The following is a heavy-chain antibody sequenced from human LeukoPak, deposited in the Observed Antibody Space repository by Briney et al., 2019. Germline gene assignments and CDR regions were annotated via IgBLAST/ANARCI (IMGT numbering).Heavy chain of an antibody. D-gene: IGHD3-10*01. Sequence: SETLSLTCAVYGGSFSGYYWSWIRQPPGKGLEWIGEINHSGSTNYNPSLKSRVTISVDTSRNQFSLKLSSVTAADTAVYYCARDTYYGSGSYSRFDPWGQGTLVTVSS. CDR2: INHSGST. J-gene: IGHJ5*02. CDR3: ARDTYYGSGSYSRFDP. CDR1: GGSFSGYY. V-gene: IGHV4-34*01.